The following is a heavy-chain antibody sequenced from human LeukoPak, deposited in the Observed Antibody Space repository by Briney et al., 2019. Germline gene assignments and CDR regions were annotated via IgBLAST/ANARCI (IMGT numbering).Heavy chain of an antibody. Sequence: SETLSLTCVVYGGSFSGYSWSCIRQPPGKGLEWIGEINQRRNTNYNPSLKSRVTISIDTSKNQFSLTLSSVTAADTAVYYCARHGWHAWYFDLWGRGTLVTVSS. CDR3: ARHGWHAWYFDL. CDR2: INQRRNT. J-gene: IGHJ2*01. CDR1: GGSFSGYS. V-gene: IGHV4-34*01. D-gene: IGHD6-19*01.